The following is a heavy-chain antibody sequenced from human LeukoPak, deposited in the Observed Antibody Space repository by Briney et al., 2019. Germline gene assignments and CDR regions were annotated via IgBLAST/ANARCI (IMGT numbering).Heavy chain of an antibody. V-gene: IGHV4-59*08. Sequence: SETLSLTCSVSGGSIISSYYWSWIRQPPGKGLEWIGYMYYSGSTNFNPSLKSRVTISVDTSKNQFSLKVSSVTAADTAVYYCASLHGYGSGRPWGQGTLVTVSS. CDR3: ASLHGYGSGRP. CDR1: GGSIISSYY. CDR2: MYYSGST. D-gene: IGHD3-10*01. J-gene: IGHJ5*02.